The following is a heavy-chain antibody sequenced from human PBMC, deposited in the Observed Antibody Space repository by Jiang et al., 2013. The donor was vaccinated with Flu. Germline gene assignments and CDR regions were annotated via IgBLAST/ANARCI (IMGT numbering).Heavy chain of an antibody. CDR2: IYSGGST. J-gene: IGHJ2*01. V-gene: IGHV3-66*01. D-gene: IGHD5-18*01. CDR3: ARGIADTATYWYFDL. CDR1: GFTVSSNY. Sequence: VQLLESGGGLVQPGGSLRLSCAASGFTVSSNYMSWVRQAPGKGLEWVSVIYSGGSTYYADSVKGRFTISRDNSKNTLYLQMNSLRAEDTAVYYCARGIADTATYWYFDLWGRGTLVTVSS.